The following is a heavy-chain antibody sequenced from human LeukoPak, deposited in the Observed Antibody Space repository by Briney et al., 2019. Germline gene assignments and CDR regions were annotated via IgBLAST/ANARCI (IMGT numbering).Heavy chain of an antibody. J-gene: IGHJ1*01. CDR2: IYYSGST. V-gene: IGHV4-39*07. CDR1: GGSISSSSYY. CDR3: ARSSSYYDFWSGYVETYFQH. D-gene: IGHD3-3*01. Sequence: SETLSLTCTVSGGSISSSSYYWGWIRQPPGKGLEWIGTIYYSGSTSYNPSLKSRVTISVDTSKNQFSLKLSSVTAADTAVYYCARSSSYYDFWSGYVETYFQHWGQGTLVTVSS.